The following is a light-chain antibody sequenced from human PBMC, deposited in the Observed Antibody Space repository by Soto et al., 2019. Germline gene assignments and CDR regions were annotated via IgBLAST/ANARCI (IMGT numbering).Light chain of an antibody. J-gene: IGLJ1*01. CDR3: SSYTSIATYV. CDR1: DNDVGGYNY. CDR2: DVT. Sequence: QSALTQPASVCGSPGQSITISCTGTDNDVGGYNYVSWYQQYPDKAPKLIIYDVTNRPSGVSMRFSGSKSGNTASLTISGLRPEDEADYYCSSYTSIATYVFGSGTKVT. V-gene: IGLV2-14*01.